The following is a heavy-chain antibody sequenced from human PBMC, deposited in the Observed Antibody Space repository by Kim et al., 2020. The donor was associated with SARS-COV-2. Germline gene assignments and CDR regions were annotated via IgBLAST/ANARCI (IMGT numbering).Heavy chain of an antibody. CDR3: ARRRKSFQWLVPPEGIYYGMDV. V-gene: IGHV5-10-1*01. Sequence: GESLKISCKGSGYSFTSYWISWVRQMPGKGLEWMGRIDPSDSYTNYSPSFQGHVTISADKSISTAYLQWSSLKASDTAMYYCARRRKSFQWLVPPEGIYYGMDVWGQGTTVTVSS. D-gene: IGHD6-19*01. J-gene: IGHJ6*02. CDR1: GYSFTSYW. CDR2: IDPSDSYT.